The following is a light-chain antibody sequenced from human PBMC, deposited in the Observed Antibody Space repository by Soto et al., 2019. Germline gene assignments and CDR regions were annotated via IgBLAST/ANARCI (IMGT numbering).Light chain of an antibody. J-gene: IGLJ1*01. CDR3: SSYTSSSTYV. CDR2: DVG. Sequence: QSALTQPASVSGSPGQSIALSCTGTSSDVGGYNYVSWYQQHPGKAPKLMVYDVGNRPSGVSHRFSGSKSGNTASLTISGLQAEDEADYYCSSYTSSSTYVFGTGTKLTVL. V-gene: IGLV2-14*01. CDR1: SSDVGGYNY.